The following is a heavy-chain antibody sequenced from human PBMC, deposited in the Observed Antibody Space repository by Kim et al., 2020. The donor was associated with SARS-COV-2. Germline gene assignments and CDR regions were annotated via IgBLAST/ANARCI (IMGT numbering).Heavy chain of an antibody. J-gene: IGHJ6*02. D-gene: IGHD6-19*01. CDR3: ARGPAGSSVAGNYGMDV. Sequence: EKGRFTISRDNAKNTLYLQMNSLRAEATAVYYCARGPAGSSVAGNYGMDVWGQGTTVTVSS. V-gene: IGHV3-74*01.